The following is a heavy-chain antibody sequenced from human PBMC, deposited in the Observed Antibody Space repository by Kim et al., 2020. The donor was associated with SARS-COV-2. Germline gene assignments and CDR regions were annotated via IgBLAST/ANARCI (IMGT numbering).Heavy chain of an antibody. V-gene: IGHV3-49*04. D-gene: IGHD1-1*01. J-gene: IGHJ4*02. CDR3: TRVEMSTIWVDY. CDR2: IRSKADGGTT. Sequence: GGSLRLSCTASGFTFGDYAMSWVRQAPGKGLEWVGFIRSKADGGTTEYAASVKGRFTIAKDDTNSIAYLQMNSLKTEDTAVYFCTRVEMSTIWVDYWGQGPLVTVSS. CDR1: GFTFGDYA.